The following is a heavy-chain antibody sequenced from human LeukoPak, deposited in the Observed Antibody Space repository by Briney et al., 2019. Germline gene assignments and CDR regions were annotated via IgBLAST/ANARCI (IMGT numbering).Heavy chain of an antibody. V-gene: IGHV3-64*01. J-gene: IGHJ4*02. CDR2: ITINGGST. CDR1: GFTFSSYA. Sequence: GGSLRLSCAASGFTFSSYAMHWVRQAPGKGLEYVSAITINGGSTYYANSVKGRFTISRDNSKNTLYLQMGSLRAEDMAVYYCARASYSGSPSRTYYFDYWGQGTLVTVSS. D-gene: IGHD1-26*01. CDR3: ARASYSGSPSRTYYFDY.